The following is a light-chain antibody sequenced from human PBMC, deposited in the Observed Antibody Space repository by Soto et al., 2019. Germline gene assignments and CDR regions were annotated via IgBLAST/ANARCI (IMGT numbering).Light chain of an antibody. CDR1: SSDVGGYKY. V-gene: IGLV2-11*01. CDR2: GVS. CDR3: CSYAGSSTWV. Sequence: QSALTQPRSVSASPGQSVTISCSGTSSDVGGYKYVPWYQQHPGEAPKLMIYGVSKRTSGVPDRCSGSKSGSTASLPISGLQAEDEADYYCCSYAGSSTWVFGGGTKLTVL. J-gene: IGLJ3*02.